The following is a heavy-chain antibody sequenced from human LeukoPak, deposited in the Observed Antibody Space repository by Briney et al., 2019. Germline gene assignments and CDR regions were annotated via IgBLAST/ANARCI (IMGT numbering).Heavy chain of an antibody. D-gene: IGHD2-15*01. V-gene: IGHV3-23*01. CDR3: ASQFPDIVVVVTAPPDFDF. Sequence: GGSLRLSCAASGFALSSYAMTWVRQAPGKGLEWVSAISGGGGSTVYADSVKGRFTISRDNSKNTLYLQMNSLRAEDTAVYYCASQFPDIVVVVTAPPDFDFWGQGTLVTVSS. J-gene: IGHJ4*02. CDR1: GFALSSYA. CDR2: ISGGGGST.